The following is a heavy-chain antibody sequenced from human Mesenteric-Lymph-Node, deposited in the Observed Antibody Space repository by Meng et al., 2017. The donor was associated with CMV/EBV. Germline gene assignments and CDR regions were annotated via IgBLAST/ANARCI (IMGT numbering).Heavy chain of an antibody. CDR2: SSSRSSYI. J-gene: IGHJ4*02. D-gene: IGHD6-13*01. V-gene: IGHV3-21*01. CDR3: ARDVIAAAGYCFDY. CDR1: RFTFSSYS. Sequence: GGSLRLSCAASRFTFSSYSMNWVRQAPGKGLEWVSSSSSRSSYIYYADSVKGRFTISRDNAKNSLHLQMNSLRAEDTAVYYCARDVIAAAGYCFDYWGQGTLVTVSS.